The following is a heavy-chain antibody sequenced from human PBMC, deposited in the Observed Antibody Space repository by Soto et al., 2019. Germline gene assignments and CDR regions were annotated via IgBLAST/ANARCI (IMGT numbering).Heavy chain of an antibody. CDR3: ARVPYLSSSWYGIVHWVDP. V-gene: IGHV1-69*13. J-gene: IGHJ5*02. CDR1: GGPFSSYA. D-gene: IGHD6-13*01. Sequence: SVKVSCKASGGPFSSYAISWVRQAPGQGLEWMGGIIPIFGTANYAQKFQGRVTITADESTSTAYMELSSRRSEDTAVYYCARVPYLSSSWYGIVHWVDPWGQGTLVTVYS. CDR2: IIPIFGTA.